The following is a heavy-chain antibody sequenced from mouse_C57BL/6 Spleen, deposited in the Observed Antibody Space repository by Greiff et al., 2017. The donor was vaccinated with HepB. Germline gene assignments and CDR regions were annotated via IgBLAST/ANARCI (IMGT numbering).Heavy chain of an antibody. CDR1: GFSLTSYG. Sequence: VQVVESGPGLVAPSQSLSITCTVSGFSLTSYGVHWVRQPPGKGLEWLVVIWSDGSTTYNSALKSRLSISKDNSKSQVFLKMNSLQTDDTAMYYCARHRNYDYVFYAMDYWGQGTSVTVSS. D-gene: IGHD2-4*01. J-gene: IGHJ4*01. CDR3: ARHRNYDYVFYAMDY. CDR2: IWSDGST. V-gene: IGHV2-6-1*01.